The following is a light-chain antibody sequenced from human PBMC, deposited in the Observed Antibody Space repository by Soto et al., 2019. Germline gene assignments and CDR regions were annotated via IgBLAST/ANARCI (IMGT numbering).Light chain of an antibody. Sequence: IQLTQSPTSLSAAVGDGVTITCRASQTITTYLNWYQQKPGEAPKLLIYSASVLQSGVPSRFSGSGSETYFTLTINSLQPEDFATYYCQQSYTAPMYTFGQGTKVDI. CDR1: QTITTY. J-gene: IGKJ2*01. CDR3: QQSYTAPMYT. CDR2: SAS. V-gene: IGKV1-39*01.